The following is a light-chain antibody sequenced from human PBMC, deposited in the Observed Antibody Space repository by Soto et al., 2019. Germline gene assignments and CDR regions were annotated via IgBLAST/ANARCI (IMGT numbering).Light chain of an antibody. CDR2: AAS. CDR3: QQSHSLPT. Sequence: DIQMTQSPSSLSASIGDRVTITCRASQSISVYLNWYQQKPGKAPKSLIYAASSLHSGVPSRFSGSGSGTDFALTISSLQAEDFGTYYCQQSHSLPTFGQGTKLEIK. CDR1: QSISVY. V-gene: IGKV1-39*01. J-gene: IGKJ2*01.